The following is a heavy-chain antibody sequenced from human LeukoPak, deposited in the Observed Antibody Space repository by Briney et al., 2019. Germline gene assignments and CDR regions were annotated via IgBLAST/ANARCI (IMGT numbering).Heavy chain of an antibody. CDR3: ARGRDGYNYYYFDY. J-gene: IGHJ4*02. V-gene: IGHV3-21*01. CDR2: ISSSSSYI. D-gene: IGHD5-24*01. Sequence: PGGSLRLSCAASGFTFSSYSMNWLRQAPGKVLEWGSSISSSSSYIYYADSVKGRFTISRDNAKNSMYLQMNSLRAEDTAVYYCARGRDGYNYYYFDYWGQGTLVTVSS. CDR1: GFTFSSYS.